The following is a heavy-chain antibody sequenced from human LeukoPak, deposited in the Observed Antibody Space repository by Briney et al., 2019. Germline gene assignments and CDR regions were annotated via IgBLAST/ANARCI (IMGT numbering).Heavy chain of an antibody. Sequence: SETLSLTCAVYDGSFSGYYWSWIRQPPGKGLEWIGEINHSGSTNYNPSLKSRVTISVDTSKNQFSLKLSSVTAADTAVYYCARGEYDSSGWSYYFDCWGQGTLVTVSS. CDR1: DGSFSGYY. V-gene: IGHV4-34*01. CDR3: ARGEYDSSGWSYYFDC. D-gene: IGHD6-19*01. CDR2: INHSGST. J-gene: IGHJ4*02.